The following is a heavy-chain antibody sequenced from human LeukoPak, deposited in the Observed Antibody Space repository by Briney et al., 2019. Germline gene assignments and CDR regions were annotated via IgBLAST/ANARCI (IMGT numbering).Heavy chain of an antibody. CDR1: GYTFTGYY. D-gene: IGHD1-20*01. Sequence: GASVKVSCKASGYTFTGYYMHWVRQAPGQGLEWMGRINPNSGGTNYAQKFQGWVTMTRDTSISTAYMELSRLRSDDTAVYYCARGGITGTTRGPTRLNDAFDIWGQGTMVTVPS. J-gene: IGHJ3*02. CDR3: ARGGITGTTRGPTRLNDAFDI. V-gene: IGHV1-2*04. CDR2: INPNSGGT.